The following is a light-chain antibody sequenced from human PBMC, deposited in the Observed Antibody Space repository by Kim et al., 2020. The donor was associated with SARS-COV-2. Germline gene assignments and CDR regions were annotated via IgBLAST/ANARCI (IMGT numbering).Light chain of an antibody. Sequence: PASIACRSSQSLFNSDDGETCVDWYLQKPGQSPQLLIYFLSSRASGVPDRFSGSGSGTEFTLNISRVEAEDVGVYYCMQPIEFPYTFGQGTKLEI. J-gene: IGKJ2*01. V-gene: IGKV2-40*01. CDR1: QSLFNSDDGETC. CDR2: FLS. CDR3: MQPIEFPYT.